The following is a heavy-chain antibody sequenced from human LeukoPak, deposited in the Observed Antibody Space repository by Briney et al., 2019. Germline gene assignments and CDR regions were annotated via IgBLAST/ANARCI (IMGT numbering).Heavy chain of an antibody. CDR1: GFTFSTYW. J-gene: IGHJ3*02. CDR3: ARIYDILTGYSGLSRDRNHRDAFDI. V-gene: IGHV3-7*01. CDR2: IKPDGSQI. D-gene: IGHD3-9*01. Sequence: PGGSLRLSCAASGFTFSTYWMTWVRQAPGKGLEWVANIKPDGSQIYYVDSVKGRFTISRDNAKNSLYLQMNSLRAEDTAVYYCARIYDILTGYSGLSRDRNHRDAFDIWGQGTMVTVSS.